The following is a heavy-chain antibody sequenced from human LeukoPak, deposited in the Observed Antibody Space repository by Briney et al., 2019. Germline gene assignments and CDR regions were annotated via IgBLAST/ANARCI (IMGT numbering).Heavy chain of an antibody. CDR1: GYTFTSHD. CDR2: ISPNSGNT. CDR3: ARVRQITMVRGVISFGY. J-gene: IGHJ4*02. D-gene: IGHD3-10*01. V-gene: IGHV1-8*01. Sequence: GASVKVSCKASGYTFTSHDINWVRQATGQGLEWMGWISPNSGNTGYAQKFQGRVTMTRNTSISTAYMELSSLRSEDTAVYYCARVRQITMVRGVISFGYWGQGTLVTVSS.